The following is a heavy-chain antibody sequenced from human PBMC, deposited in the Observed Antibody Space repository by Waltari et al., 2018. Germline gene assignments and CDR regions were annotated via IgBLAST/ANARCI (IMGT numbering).Heavy chain of an antibody. D-gene: IGHD2-8*01. CDR1: GSKFNSYW. V-gene: IGHV5-51*01. J-gene: IGHJ4*02. CDR3: ARTRGGCPFDY. CDR2: FYPEDSDT. Sequence: EVQLVPSRAEVKKPGESLKISCQGYGSKFNSYWIGWVRQMPGKGLEWMWIFYPEDSDTRYSPSFQGQVTMSADKSISTAYLQWSSLKASDTAIYYCARTRGGCPFDYWGQGTLVTVSS.